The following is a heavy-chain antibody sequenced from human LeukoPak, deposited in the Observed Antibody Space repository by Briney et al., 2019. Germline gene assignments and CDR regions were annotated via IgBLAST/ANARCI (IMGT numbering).Heavy chain of an antibody. CDR3: ARCWGSQTGALDAFDI. D-gene: IGHD7-27*01. CDR2: MNPNSGNT. CDR1: GYTFTGYD. J-gene: IGHJ3*02. Sequence: ASVKVSCKASGYTFTGYDINWVRQATGQGLEWMGWMNPNSGNTGYAQKFQGRVTMTRNTSISTAYMELSSLRSEDTAVYYCARCWGSQTGALDAFDIWGQGTMVTVS. V-gene: IGHV1-8*01.